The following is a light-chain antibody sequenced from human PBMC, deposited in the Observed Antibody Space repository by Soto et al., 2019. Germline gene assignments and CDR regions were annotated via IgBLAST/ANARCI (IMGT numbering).Light chain of an antibody. V-gene: IGLV2-8*01. CDR1: SSDVGGYNY. J-gene: IGLJ2*01. CDR2: EVS. CDR3: SSYGGSNSLV. Sequence: QSVLTQPPSASGSPGQSVTISCTGTSSDVGGYNYVSWYQQHPGKVPKLMIYEVSKRPSGVPDRFSGSKSGNTASLTVSGLQTDDEADYYCSSYGGSNSLVFGGGTKLTVL.